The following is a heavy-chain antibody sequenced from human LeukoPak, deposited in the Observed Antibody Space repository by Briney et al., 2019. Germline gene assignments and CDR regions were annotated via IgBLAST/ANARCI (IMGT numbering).Heavy chain of an antibody. V-gene: IGHV4-39*01. Sequence: SETLSLTCTVSGGSISSSSYYWGWIRQPPGKGLEWIGSIYYSGSTYYNPSLKSRVTISVDTSKNQFSLKLSSVTAADTAVYYCARGAQTSLHPHVEMATIEVPRFDYWGQGTLVTVSS. CDR2: IYYSGST. J-gene: IGHJ4*02. D-gene: IGHD5-24*01. CDR1: GGSISSSSYY. CDR3: ARGAQTSLHPHVEMATIEVPRFDY.